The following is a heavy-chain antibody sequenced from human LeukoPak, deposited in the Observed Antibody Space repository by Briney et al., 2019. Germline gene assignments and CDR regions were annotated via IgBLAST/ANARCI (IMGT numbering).Heavy chain of an antibody. D-gene: IGHD1-1*01. CDR1: GFTLSSYG. CDR3: AKDPWERCYFDY. Sequence: PGGSLRLSCAASGFTLSSYGMHWVRQAPGKGLEWVAFIRYDGSDKYYADSVKGRFTISRDNSKNTLYLQMNSLRAEDTAVYYCAKDPWERCYFDYWGQGTLVTVSS. CDR2: IRYDGSDK. J-gene: IGHJ4*02. V-gene: IGHV3-30*02.